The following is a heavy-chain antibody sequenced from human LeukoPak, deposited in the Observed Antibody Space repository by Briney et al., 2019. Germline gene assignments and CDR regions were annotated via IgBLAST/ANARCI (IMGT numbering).Heavy chain of an antibody. CDR1: GGSFSGYY. CDR2: INHSGST. CDR3: ARVGVITMIVNY. V-gene: IGHV4-34*01. D-gene: IGHD3-22*01. Sequence: PSETPSLTCAVYGGSFSGYYWSWIRQPPGKGLEWIGEINHSGSTNYNPSLKSRVTISVDTSKNQFSLKLSSVTAADTAVYYCARVGVITMIVNYWGQGTLVTVSS. J-gene: IGHJ4*02.